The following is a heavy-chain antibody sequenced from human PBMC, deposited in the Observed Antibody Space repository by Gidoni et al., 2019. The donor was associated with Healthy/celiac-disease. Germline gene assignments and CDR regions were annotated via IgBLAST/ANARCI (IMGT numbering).Heavy chain of an antibody. Sequence: QVQLVQSGAEVKKPGASVKVSCKASGYTFTGYYMHWVRQAPGQGLEWMGWINPNSGDTSISTAYMELSRLRSDDTAVYYCARGNWNYGDWFDPWGQGTLVTVSS. CDR1: GYTFTGYY. CDR3: ARGNWNYGDWFDP. D-gene: IGHD1-7*01. J-gene: IGHJ5*02. V-gene: IGHV1-2*02. CDR2: INPNSG.